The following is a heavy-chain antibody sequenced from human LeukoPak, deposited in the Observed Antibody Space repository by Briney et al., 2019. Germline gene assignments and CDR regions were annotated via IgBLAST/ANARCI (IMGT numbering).Heavy chain of an antibody. J-gene: IGHJ5*02. Sequence: GGSLRLSCAASGFTFDDYAMHWVRQAPGKGLEWVSGISWNSGSIGYADSVKGRFTISRDNSKNTLYLQMNSLRAEDTAVYYCARGKHPTTTVVMVNWFDPWGQGTLVTVSS. CDR1: GFTFDDYA. CDR3: ARGKHPTTTVVMVNWFDP. D-gene: IGHD4-23*01. CDR2: ISWNSGSI. V-gene: IGHV3-9*01.